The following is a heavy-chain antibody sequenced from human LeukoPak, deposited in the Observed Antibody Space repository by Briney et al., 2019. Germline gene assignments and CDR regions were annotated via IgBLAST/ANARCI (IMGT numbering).Heavy chain of an antibody. CDR3: GRVGYDILTGYYTIDY. D-gene: IGHD3-9*01. J-gene: IGHJ4*02. CDR2: IYYSGIT. V-gene: IGHV4-59*01. Sequence: PSGTPSLTCAVSGGSINSYYWSWVRQPPGKGLEWIGYIYYSGITNYNPSLKSRVTISVDTSENQFSLKLYSVTAADTAVYYCGRVGYDILTGYYTIDYWGQGTLVTVSS. CDR1: GGSINSYY.